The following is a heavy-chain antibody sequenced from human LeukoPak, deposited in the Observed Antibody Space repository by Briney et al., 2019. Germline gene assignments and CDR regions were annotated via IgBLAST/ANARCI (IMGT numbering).Heavy chain of an antibody. CDR3: ATEGGDGYIAYYFDY. Sequence: GGSLRLSCAASGFTFSSYAMSWVRQAPGKGLEGVSAISGSGGSTYYADSVKGRFTISRDNSKNTLYLQMNSLRAEDTAVYYCATEGGDGYIAYYFDYWGQGTLVTVSS. J-gene: IGHJ4*02. V-gene: IGHV3-23*01. D-gene: IGHD5-24*01. CDR1: GFTFSSYA. CDR2: ISGSGGST.